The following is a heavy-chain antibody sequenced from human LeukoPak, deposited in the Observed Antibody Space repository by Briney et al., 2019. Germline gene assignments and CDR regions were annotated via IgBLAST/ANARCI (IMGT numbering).Heavy chain of an antibody. CDR1: GGSISSYY. CDR2: IYYSGST. D-gene: IGHD4-11*01. J-gene: IGHJ2*01. V-gene: IGHV4-59*01. CDR3: ARVRFMTTVSYHWYFDL. Sequence: KPSETLSLTCTVSGGSISSYYWSWIRQPPGKGLEWIGYIYYSGSTKYNPSVKSRVTIAVDTSMNQFSLKLNSVTTADTAVYFCARVRFMTTVSYHWYFDLWGRGTLVTVSS.